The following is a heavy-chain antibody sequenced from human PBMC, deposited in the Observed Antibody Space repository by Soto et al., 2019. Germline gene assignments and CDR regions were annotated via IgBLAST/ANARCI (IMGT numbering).Heavy chain of an antibody. V-gene: IGHV1-69*13. Sequence: SVNVSCKSSGGTFSSYSISWVRQAPGQGLEWMGGIIPIFGTANYAQKFQGRVTITADESTSTAYMELSSLRSEDTAVYYCARGHELCSSTSCSLAAFDIWGQGTMVTVSS. CDR2: IIPIFGTA. CDR3: ARGHELCSSTSCSLAAFDI. D-gene: IGHD2-2*01. J-gene: IGHJ3*02. CDR1: GGTFSSYS.